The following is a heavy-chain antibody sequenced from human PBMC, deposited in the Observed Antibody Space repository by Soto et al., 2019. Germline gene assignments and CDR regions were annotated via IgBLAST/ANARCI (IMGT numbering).Heavy chain of an antibody. J-gene: IGHJ6*02. D-gene: IGHD3-10*01. CDR3: ARARITMVREVIKYNMDV. CDR1: GGSISSYY. CDR2: IYNSGNT. Sequence: ASETLSLTCTVSGGSISSYYWSWIRRPPGKGLEWIGYIYNSGNTHSNPSLQSRVTISVDTSKNQFSLKLSSVTAADTGIYYCARARITMVREVIKYNMDVWGQGTTVTVS. V-gene: IGHV4-59*01.